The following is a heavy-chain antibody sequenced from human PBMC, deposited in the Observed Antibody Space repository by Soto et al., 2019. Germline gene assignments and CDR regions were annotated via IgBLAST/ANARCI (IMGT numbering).Heavy chain of an antibody. CDR2: IKSKTDGGTI. V-gene: IGHV3-15*07. CDR1: GFTFSNAW. CDR3: TTGGYYASSGPG. J-gene: IGHJ4*02. Sequence: EVQLVESGGGLVKTGGSLSLSCAASGFTFSNAWMNWFRQAPGNGLVWVGRIKSKTDGGTIDYAAPVKGRFTISRDDANNTLYLQMNSLKTEDTAVYYCTTGGYYASSGPGWGQGTLVTVSS. D-gene: IGHD3-22*01.